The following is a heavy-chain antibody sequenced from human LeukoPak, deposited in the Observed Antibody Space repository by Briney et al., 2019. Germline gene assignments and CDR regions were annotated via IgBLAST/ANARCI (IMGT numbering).Heavy chain of an antibody. V-gene: IGHV4-59*01. D-gene: IGHD4-17*01. J-gene: IGHJ4*02. CDR3: AIQTVTIDY. CDR1: GGSISSYY. CDR2: IYYSGST. Sequence: PSETLSLTCTVAGGSISSYYWSWIRQPPGKGLEWIGYIYYSGSTNYNPSLKSRVTISVDTSKNQFSLKLSSVTAADTAVYYCAIQTVTIDYWGQETLVTVSS.